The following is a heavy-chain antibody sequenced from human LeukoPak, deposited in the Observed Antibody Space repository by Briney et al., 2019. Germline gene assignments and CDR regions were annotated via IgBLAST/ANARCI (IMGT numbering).Heavy chain of an antibody. J-gene: IGHJ4*02. V-gene: IGHV3-30*02. Sequence: GGSLRLSCAASGFTFSSYGMHWVRQAPGKGLEWVAFIRYDGSNKYYADSVKGRFTISRDNSKNTLYLQMNSLRAEDTAVYYCARDNPTHSSSYYFDYWGQGTLVTVSS. CDR3: ARDNPTHSSSYYFDY. CDR1: GFTFSSYG. D-gene: IGHD6-13*01. CDR2: IRYDGSNK.